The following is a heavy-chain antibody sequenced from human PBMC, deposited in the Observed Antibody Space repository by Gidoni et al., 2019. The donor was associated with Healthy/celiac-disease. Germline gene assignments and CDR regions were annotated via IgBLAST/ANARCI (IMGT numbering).Heavy chain of an antibody. CDR3: ARDLQRWLQKLGFDY. V-gene: IGHV4-39*07. CDR2: IYYSGST. J-gene: IGHJ4*02. CDR1: GGSISSSSYY. Sequence: QLQLQESGPGLVKPSETLSLTCTVSGGSISSSSYYWGWIRQPPGKGLEWIGSIYYSGSTYYNPSLKSRVTIAVDTSKNQFSLKLSSVTAADTAVYYCARDLQRWLQKLGFDYWGQGTLVTVSS. D-gene: IGHD5-12*01.